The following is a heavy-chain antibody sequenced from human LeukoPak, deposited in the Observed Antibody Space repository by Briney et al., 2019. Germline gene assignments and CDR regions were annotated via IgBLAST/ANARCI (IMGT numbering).Heavy chain of an antibody. V-gene: IGHV3-23*01. D-gene: IGHD4/OR15-4a*01. CDR3: AKIAHYHFDS. J-gene: IGHJ4*02. CDR1: RFTFSSYA. CDR2: ISDGGTRT. Sequence: PGGSLRLSCAASRFTFSSYAMSWVRQAPGKGLEWVSTISDGGTRTYNADSVKGRFTISRDNSKNTVYLQMNSLRAEDTALYYCAKIAHYHFDSWGQGTLVTVSS.